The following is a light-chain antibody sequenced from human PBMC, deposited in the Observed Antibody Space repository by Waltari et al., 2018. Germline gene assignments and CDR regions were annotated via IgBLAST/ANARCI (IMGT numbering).Light chain of an antibody. CDR1: VLFNSNNKNY. Sequence: VLFNSNNKNYITLYQKKPGQPPKLLIFGASTRDAGVPDRFSGSGSETDFTLTISSLQPEDVAVYYCQQYHSVPFTFGGGTKVEIQ. CDR3: QQYHSVPFT. V-gene: IGKV4-1*01. CDR2: GAS. J-gene: IGKJ4*01.